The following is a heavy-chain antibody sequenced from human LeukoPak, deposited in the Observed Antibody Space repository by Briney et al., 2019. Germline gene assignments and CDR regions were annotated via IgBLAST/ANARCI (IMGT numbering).Heavy chain of an antibody. CDR2: IFDRGGT. J-gene: IGHJ4*02. V-gene: IGHV4-30-4*01. CDR1: NDSISSGDYY. CDR3: VREILYCSGGSCYRGPFDN. D-gene: IGHD2-15*01. Sequence: SETLSLTCTVSNDSISSGDYYWNWIRQPPGKGLEWIGYIFDRGGTSYNPSLKSRILFSVDTSQNQFSLKLNSVTAADAAVYYCVREILYCSGGSCYRGPFDNWGQGTLVTVSS.